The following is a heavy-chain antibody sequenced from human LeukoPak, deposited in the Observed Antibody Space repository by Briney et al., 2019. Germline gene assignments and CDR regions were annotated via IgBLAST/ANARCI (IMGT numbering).Heavy chain of an antibody. D-gene: IGHD6-13*01. CDR3: ARGGSSRFDQ. Sequence: GGSLRLSCAASGFTFSNYWMSWVSQAPGKGLEWVAKISPGGSEKYYVDSVKGRFTISRDNAKNSLDLEMSSLRADDTAVYYCARGGSSRFDQWGQGTLVTVSS. J-gene: IGHJ4*02. CDR1: GFTFSNYW. CDR2: ISPGGSEK. V-gene: IGHV3-7*04.